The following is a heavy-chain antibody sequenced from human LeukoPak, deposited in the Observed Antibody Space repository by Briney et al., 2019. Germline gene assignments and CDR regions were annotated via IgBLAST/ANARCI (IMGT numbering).Heavy chain of an antibody. J-gene: IGHJ4*02. CDR1: GGSISSNSYY. CDR3: ARTRYYYNSRSYGAPYYFDY. D-gene: IGHD3-10*01. V-gene: IGHV4-39*01. Sequence: SETLSLTCAVSGGSISSNSYYWGWIRQPPGKGLEWIGSIYYSGSTYYNPSLKSRVTISVATSKNQFSLKLSSVTAADTAVYYCARTRYYYNSRSYGAPYYFDYWGQGTLVTVSS. CDR2: IYYSGST.